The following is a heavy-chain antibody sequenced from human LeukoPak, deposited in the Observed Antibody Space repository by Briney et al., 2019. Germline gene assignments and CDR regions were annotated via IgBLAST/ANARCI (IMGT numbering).Heavy chain of an antibody. D-gene: IGHD3-3*01. CDR3: ARHLGGLLEWFHVDY. J-gene: IGHJ4*02. V-gene: IGHV4-38-2*02. CDR1: GYSISSGYY. Sequence: SETLSLTCTVSGYSISSGYYWGWIRQPPGKGLEWIGSIYHSGSTYYNPSLKSRVTISVDTSKNQFSLKLSSVTAADTAVYYCARHLGGLLEWFHVDYWGQGTLVTVSS. CDR2: IYHSGST.